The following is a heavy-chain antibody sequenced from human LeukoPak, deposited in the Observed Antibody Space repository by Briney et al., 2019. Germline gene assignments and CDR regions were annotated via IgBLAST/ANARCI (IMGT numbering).Heavy chain of an antibody. CDR3: ARDYSPLGTMVRGVIFDY. V-gene: IGHV4-4*02. J-gene: IGHJ4*02. CDR1: GGSISSSNW. D-gene: IGHD3-10*01. Sequence: PSGTLSLTCAVSGGSISSSNWWSWVRQPPGKGLEWIGQIYHSGSTDYNPSLKSRVTISVDKSNNQFSLKLSSVTAADTAVYYCARDYSPLGTMVRGVIFDYWGQGTLVTVSS. CDR2: IYHSGST.